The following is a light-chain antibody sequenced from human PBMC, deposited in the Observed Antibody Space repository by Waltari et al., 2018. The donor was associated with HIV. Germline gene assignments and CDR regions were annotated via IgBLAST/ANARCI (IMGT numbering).Light chain of an antibody. J-gene: IGLJ3*02. V-gene: IGLV3-25*03. Sequence: SYEVTQPPSVSVSPGQTATITCSGDALPKKFAYWYQQKPGQAPTLVIYKDTERPSGIPERFSGSSSGTIVTLTISGVQAEDEADYYCQSGDSSGTYWVFGGGTKLTV. CDR2: KDT. CDR3: QSGDSSGTYWV. CDR1: ALPKKF.